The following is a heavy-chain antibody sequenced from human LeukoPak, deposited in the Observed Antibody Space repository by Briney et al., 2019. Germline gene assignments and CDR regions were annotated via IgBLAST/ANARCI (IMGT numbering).Heavy chain of an antibody. Sequence: ASVKVSCKASGYTFTGYYMHWVRQAPGQGLEWMGWINPNSGGTNYAQKFQGRVTMTRDTSISTAYMELSRLRSDDTAVYYCARERSHDSSGYVNDYWGQGTLVTVSS. V-gene: IGHV1-2*02. CDR2: INPNSGGT. CDR1: GYTFTGYY. J-gene: IGHJ4*02. CDR3: ARERSHDSSGYVNDY. D-gene: IGHD3-22*01.